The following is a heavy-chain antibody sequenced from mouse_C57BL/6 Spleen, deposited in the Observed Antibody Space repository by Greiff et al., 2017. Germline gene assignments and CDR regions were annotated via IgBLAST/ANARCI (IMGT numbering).Heavy chain of an antibody. CDR3: ARGDYYVSSPFAY. Sequence: EVQLQQSGPELVKPGASVKMSCKASGYTFTDYNMHWVKQSHGKSLEWIGYINPNNGGTSYNQKFKGKATLTVNKSSSKAYMELRSLTSEDSAVYYCARGDYYVSSPFAYWGQGTLVTVSA. CDR1: GYTFTDYN. CDR2: INPNNGGT. D-gene: IGHD1-1*01. V-gene: IGHV1-22*01. J-gene: IGHJ3*01.